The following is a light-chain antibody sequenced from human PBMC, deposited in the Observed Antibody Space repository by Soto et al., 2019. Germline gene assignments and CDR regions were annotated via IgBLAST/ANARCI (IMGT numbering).Light chain of an antibody. J-gene: IGKJ5*01. CDR2: DTS. Sequence: ESVWTQSPGTRALSPGKRSTLASRASQSVSSSYLAWYQQKPGQAPRLLIYDTSARATGVPARFSGSRSGPEFILPISSVESEDFAIYYCQQHNDWPTFGQGTRREIK. CDR1: QSVSSSY. V-gene: IGKV3D-20*02. CDR3: QQHNDWPT.